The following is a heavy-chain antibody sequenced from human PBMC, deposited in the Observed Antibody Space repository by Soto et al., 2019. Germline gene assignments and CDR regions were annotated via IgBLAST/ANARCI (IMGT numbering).Heavy chain of an antibody. V-gene: IGHV4-59*01. D-gene: IGHD4-17*01. CDR2: IYYSGST. Sequence: NPSETLSLTCTVSGGSISSYYWSWIQQPPGKGLEWIGYIYYSGSTNYNPSLKSRVTISVDTSKNQFSLKLSSVTAADTAVYYCATAYGGTPHFAYGGQGTLVTVSS. J-gene: IGHJ4*02. CDR1: GGSISSYY. CDR3: ATAYGGTPHFAY.